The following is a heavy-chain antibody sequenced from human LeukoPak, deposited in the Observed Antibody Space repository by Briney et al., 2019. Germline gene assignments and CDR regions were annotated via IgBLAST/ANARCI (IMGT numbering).Heavy chain of an antibody. D-gene: IGHD6-13*01. J-gene: IGHJ4*02. CDR3: ARVWDVGYSSSWYVFPDY. CDR2: ISYDGSNK. Sequence: PGGSLRLSCAASGFTFSSYAMHWVRQAPGKGLEWVAVISYDGSNKYYADSVKGRFTISRDNSKNTLYLQMNSLRAEDTAVYYCARVWDVGYSSSWYVFPDYWGQGTLVTVSS. V-gene: IGHV3-30-3*01. CDR1: GFTFSSYA.